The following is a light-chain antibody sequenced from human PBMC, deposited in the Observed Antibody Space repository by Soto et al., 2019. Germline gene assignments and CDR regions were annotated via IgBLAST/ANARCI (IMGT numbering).Light chain of an antibody. CDR1: QSVTTN. J-gene: IGKJ1*01. V-gene: IGKV3-15*01. Sequence: EIVMTQSPAALSMSPREGVTLSCRASQSVTTNLAWYQQKPGQAPRLLLHGTFTRATGIPARSSGSGSGTEFTVTISTLQTEDFAVYSCHQYNNWPWTFGQGTKVDIK. CDR3: HQYNNWPWT. CDR2: GTF.